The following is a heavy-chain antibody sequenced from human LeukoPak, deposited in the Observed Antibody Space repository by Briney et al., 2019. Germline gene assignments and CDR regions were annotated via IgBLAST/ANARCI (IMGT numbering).Heavy chain of an antibody. CDR3: AREGSATARPFVSNDY. J-gene: IGHJ4*02. V-gene: IGHV4-4*07. Sequence: SETLSLTCTVSGGSISTYYWSWIRQPAGKGLEWIGRIHTSGNSDYNPSLKSRVTMSVDTSKNQFSLKVRSVTAADAAVYYCAREGSATARPFVSNDYWGQGTLVTVSS. CDR1: GGSISTYY. D-gene: IGHD6-6*01. CDR2: IHTSGNS.